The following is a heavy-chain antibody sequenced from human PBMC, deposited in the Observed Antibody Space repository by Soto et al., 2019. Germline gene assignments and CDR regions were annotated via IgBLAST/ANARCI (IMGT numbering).Heavy chain of an antibody. V-gene: IGHV2-5*02. CDR1: GFSLSTGVG. CDR2: MYWDSDK. D-gene: IGHD3-22*01. CDR3: ARQYYYDSSGYYRPFDN. J-gene: IGHJ4*02. Sequence: ESGPTLVNPTQTLTLTCTFSGFSLSTGVGVGWIRQPPGKALEWLALMYWDSDKRYSPSLKSRLTITKDPSKNQVVLTMTNMDPVDTATYYCARQYYYDSSGYYRPFDNWGQGTLVTVSS.